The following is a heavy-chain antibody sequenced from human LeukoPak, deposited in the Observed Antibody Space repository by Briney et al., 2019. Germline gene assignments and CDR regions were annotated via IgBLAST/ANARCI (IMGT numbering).Heavy chain of an antibody. CDR2: IYSGGGT. CDR1: GFIVSNNY. D-gene: IGHD3-10*01. CDR3: ARGAIYGSGSPYRDAFDI. J-gene: IGHJ3*02. V-gene: IGHV3-53*01. Sequence: SGGSLRLSCAASGFIVSNNYMNWVRQAPGKGLEWVSIIYSGGGTYYADSVKGRFTISRDNSKNTLYLQMNSLRADDTAVYYCARGAIYGSGSPYRDAFDIWGQGTMVTVSS.